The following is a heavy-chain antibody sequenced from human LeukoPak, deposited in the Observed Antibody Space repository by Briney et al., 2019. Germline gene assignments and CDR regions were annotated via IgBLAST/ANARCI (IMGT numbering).Heavy chain of an antibody. CDR2: IYYSGST. V-gene: IGHV4-59*12. Sequence: SETLSLTCTVSGGSISSYYWSWIRQPPGKGLEWIGYIYYSGSTNYNPSLKSRVTMSVDTSKNQFSLKLSSVTAADTAVYYCARDHTDLWFGELSPSYWYFDLWGRGTLVTVSS. CDR1: GGSISSYY. D-gene: IGHD3-10*01. CDR3: ARDHTDLWFGELSPSYWYFDL. J-gene: IGHJ2*01.